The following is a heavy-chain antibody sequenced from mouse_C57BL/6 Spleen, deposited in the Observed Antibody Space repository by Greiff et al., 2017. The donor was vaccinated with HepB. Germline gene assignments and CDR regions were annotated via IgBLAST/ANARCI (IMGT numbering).Heavy chain of an antibody. V-gene: IGHV1-80*01. D-gene: IGHD2-4*01. J-gene: IGHJ2*01. CDR2: IYPGDGDT. CDR3: ARHYDYDGDFDY. Sequence: QVQLKESGAELVKPGASVKISCKASGYAFSSYWMNWVKQRPGKGLEWIGQIYPGDGDTNYNGKFKGKATLTADKSSSTAYMQLSSLTSEDSAVYFCARHYDYDGDFDYWGQGTTLTVSS. CDR1: GYAFSSYW.